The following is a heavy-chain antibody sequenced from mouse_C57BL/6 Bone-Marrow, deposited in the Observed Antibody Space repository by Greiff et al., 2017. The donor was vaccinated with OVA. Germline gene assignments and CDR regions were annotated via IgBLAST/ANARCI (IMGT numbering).Heavy chain of an antibody. CDR2: IHPNSGST. CDR1: GYTFTSYW. D-gene: IGHD2-2*01. CDR3: ARLLWLRVSFDY. J-gene: IGHJ2*01. V-gene: IGHV1-64*01. Sequence: VQLQQPGAELVKPGASVKLSCKASGYTFTSYWMHWVKQRPGQGLEWIGMIHPNSGSTNYNEKFKSKATLTVDKSSSTAYMQLSSLTSEDSAVYYCARLLWLRVSFDYWGQGTTLTVSS.